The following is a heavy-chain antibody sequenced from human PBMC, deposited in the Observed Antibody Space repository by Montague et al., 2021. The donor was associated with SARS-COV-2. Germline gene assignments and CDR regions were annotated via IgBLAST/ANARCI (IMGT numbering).Heavy chain of an antibody. CDR2: IYYSGSS. CDR3: ARSRGNLQWPFYYYYGMDV. V-gene: IGHV4-31*03. CDR1: GGSISSGRYY. D-gene: IGHD6-19*01. Sequence: TLSLTCTISGGSISSGRYYWSWIRQHPGKGLEWIGYIYYSGSSYYNPSLKSRVTISVDTSKNQFSLKLSSVTAADTAVYYCARSRGNLQWPFYYYYGMDVWGQGTTVTVSS. J-gene: IGHJ6*02.